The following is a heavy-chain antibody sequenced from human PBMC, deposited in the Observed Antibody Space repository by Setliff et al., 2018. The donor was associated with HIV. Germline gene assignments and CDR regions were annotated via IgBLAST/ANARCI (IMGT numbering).Heavy chain of an antibody. Sequence: SETLSLTCTVSGGSISSSSYYWGWIRQPPGKGLEWIGSIFNDGRTYYNPSLKSRVTIPMDTSTNQFSLKLTSVTAADTAVYFCARHFPSISLFFGDPGPFDLWGQGALVTVSS. CDR2: IFNDGRT. CDR1: GGSISSSSYY. CDR3: ARHFPSISLFFGDPGPFDL. V-gene: IGHV4-39*01. J-gene: IGHJ4*02. D-gene: IGHD3-10*01.